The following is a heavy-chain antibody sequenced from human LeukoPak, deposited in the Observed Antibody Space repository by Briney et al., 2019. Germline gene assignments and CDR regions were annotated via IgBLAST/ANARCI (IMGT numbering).Heavy chain of an antibody. J-gene: IGHJ4*02. CDR2: ISGSGGST. Sequence: GGSLRLSCAASGFTFSSYAMSWVRQAPGKGLEWVSAISGSGGSTYYADSVKGRFTISRDNSKNTLYLQMNSLRAGDTAVYYCAKSPHMVSLYFDYWGQGTLVTVSS. CDR1: GFTFSSYA. CDR3: AKSPHMVSLYFDY. D-gene: IGHD3-10*01. V-gene: IGHV3-23*01.